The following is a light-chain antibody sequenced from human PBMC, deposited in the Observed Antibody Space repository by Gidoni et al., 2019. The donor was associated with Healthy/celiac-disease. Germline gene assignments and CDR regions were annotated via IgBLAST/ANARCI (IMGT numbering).Light chain of an antibody. Sequence: VSSNYLAWYQQKPGQAPRLVIYGASSRATGIPDRFSGSGSGTDFTLTISRLEPEDFAVYYCQQYGSSPRTFXQXTKVEIK. CDR2: GAS. CDR1: VSSNY. CDR3: QQYGSSPRT. V-gene: IGKV3-20*01. J-gene: IGKJ1*01.